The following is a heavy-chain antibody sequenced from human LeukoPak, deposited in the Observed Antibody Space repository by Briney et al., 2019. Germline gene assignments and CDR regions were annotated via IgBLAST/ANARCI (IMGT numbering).Heavy chain of an antibody. V-gene: IGHV3-23*01. CDR2: ISGSGGST. J-gene: IGHJ4*02. CDR3: AKDFRSSWYRYFDY. D-gene: IGHD6-13*01. Sequence: GGSLRHSCAASGFTFSSYAMSWVRQAPGKGLEWVSAISGSGGSTYYADSVKGRFTISRDNSKNTLYLQMNSLRAEDTAVYYCAKDFRSSWYRYFDYWGQGALVTVSS. CDR1: GFTFSSYA.